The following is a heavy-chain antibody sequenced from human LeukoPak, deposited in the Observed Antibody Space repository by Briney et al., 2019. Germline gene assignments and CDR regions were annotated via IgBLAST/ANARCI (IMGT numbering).Heavy chain of an antibody. J-gene: IGHJ3*01. Sequence: SETLSLTCSVSGGSVNSDSFYWTWIRQPPGKGLEWIGYVYYSGRANYNPTLKSRVTISVDTSRNQFSLRLNSVTAADTALYYCVRETATSYYDSAGYYRQTEVFDVWGQGTKVTVSS. V-gene: IGHV4-61*01. CDR1: GGSVNSDSFY. CDR3: VRETATSYYDSAGYYRQTEVFDV. CDR2: VYYSGRA. D-gene: IGHD3-22*01.